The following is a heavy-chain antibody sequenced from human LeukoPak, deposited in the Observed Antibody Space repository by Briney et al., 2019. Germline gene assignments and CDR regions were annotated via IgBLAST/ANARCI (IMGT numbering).Heavy chain of an antibody. CDR3: ARFLPFQIAAAGHFDY. D-gene: IGHD6-13*01. Sequence: ASVKVSCKASGYTFTGYYMHWVRQAPGQGLEWMGRINPNSGGTNYAQKFQGRVTMTRDTSISTAYMELSRLRSDDTAVYYRARFLPFQIAAAGHFDYWGQGTLVTVSS. J-gene: IGHJ4*02. CDR2: INPNSGGT. V-gene: IGHV1-2*06. CDR1: GYTFTGYY.